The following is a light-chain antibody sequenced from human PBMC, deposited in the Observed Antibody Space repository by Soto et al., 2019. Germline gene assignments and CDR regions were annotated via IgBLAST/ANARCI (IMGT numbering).Light chain of an antibody. CDR1: QSVSSSY. J-gene: IGKJ1*01. CDR3: QQCGSVPLT. CDR2: GAS. Sequence: EIVLTQSPDTLSLSPGERATLSCRASQSVSSSYLAWYQQKPGQAPRLLIYGASSRATGVPDRFSGSGSGTDFTLTISRLEPEDFAVYYCQQCGSVPLTFGQGTKVDIK. V-gene: IGKV3-20*01.